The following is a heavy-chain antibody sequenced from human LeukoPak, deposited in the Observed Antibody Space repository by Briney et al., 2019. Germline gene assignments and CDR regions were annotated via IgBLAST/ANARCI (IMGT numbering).Heavy chain of an antibody. J-gene: IGHJ4*02. Sequence: SALSLVRPTPAFTLSCNFSGCSLSPRGMCVSWVRQPPRKGLEWLDLIYWDNGERYSTSLRSRLTITKVTSKKQVNLTMTYMEPVDTATYYCAHRLAGNSNGWLGGYFNYWGQGILVAVS. CDR3: AHRLAGNSNGWLGGYFNY. CDR1: GCSLSPRGMC. D-gene: IGHD2/OR15-2a*01. CDR2: IYWDNGE. V-gene: IGHV2-5*08.